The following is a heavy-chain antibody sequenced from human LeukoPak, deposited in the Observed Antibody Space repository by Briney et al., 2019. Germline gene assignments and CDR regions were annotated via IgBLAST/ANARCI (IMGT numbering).Heavy chain of an antibody. CDR3: ARHGPYYYDNSGPIPSDY. J-gene: IGHJ4*02. D-gene: IGHD3-22*01. CDR1: GFTFSSYA. Sequence: GGSLRLSCAAAGFTFSSYAMSWVRQAPGKGLEWVSAISGSGGSTYYADSVNGRFTFSRDNSKNTLYLQMNSLRAEDTAVYYCARHGPYYYDNSGPIPSDYWGRGTLVTVSS. CDR2: ISGSGGST. V-gene: IGHV3-23*01.